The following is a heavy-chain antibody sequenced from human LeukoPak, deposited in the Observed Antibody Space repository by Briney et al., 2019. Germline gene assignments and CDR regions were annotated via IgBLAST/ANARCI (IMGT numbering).Heavy chain of an antibody. CDR2: ISTYNSNI. CDR1: GYTFTTFG. J-gene: IGHJ3*01. Sequence: ASVKVSCKASGYTFTTFGFTWVRQAPGQGLEWLGWISTYNSNINYAQNLQDRLTLTTDTSTSTAYMELSSLRFDGTAMYYCTRGRLPADAFDVWGQGTLVTVSS. CDR3: TRGRLPADAFDV. D-gene: IGHD2-2*01. V-gene: IGHV1-18*01.